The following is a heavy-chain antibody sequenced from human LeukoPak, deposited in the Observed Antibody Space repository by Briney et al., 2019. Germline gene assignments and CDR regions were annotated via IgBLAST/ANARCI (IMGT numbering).Heavy chain of an antibody. J-gene: IGHJ6*02. CDR1: GDSISSSSYY. V-gene: IGHV4-39*01. D-gene: IGHD2-15*01. CDR3: AIDIVVVVAAQYYYYYGIDV. CDR2: IYYSGST. Sequence: PSETLSLTCTVSGDSISSSSYYWGWIRQPPGKGLEWIGSIYYSGSTYYNPSLKSRVTISVDTSKNQFSLKLSSVTAADTAVYYCAIDIVVVVAAQYYYYYGIDVWGQGTTVTVSS.